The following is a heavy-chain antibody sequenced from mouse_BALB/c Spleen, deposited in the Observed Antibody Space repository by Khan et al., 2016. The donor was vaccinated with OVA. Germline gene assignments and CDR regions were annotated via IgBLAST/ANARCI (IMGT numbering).Heavy chain of an antibody. D-gene: IGHD1-1*01. V-gene: IGHV1-4*01. J-gene: IGHJ4*01. Sequence: QVRLQQSGAELARPGASVKMSCKASGYTFTSYSMHWIKQRPGQGLEWIGNINPSNAYTNYNKKFKDKATLTADKSSSTAYMQLSSMTSEDSAGYYCARDFHYYGSRGALDYWGQGTSVTVSS. CDR3: ARDFHYYGSRGALDY. CDR2: INPSNAYT. CDR1: GYTFTSYS.